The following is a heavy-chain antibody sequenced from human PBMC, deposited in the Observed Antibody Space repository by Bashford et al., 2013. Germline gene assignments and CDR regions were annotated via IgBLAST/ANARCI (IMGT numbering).Heavy chain of an antibody. CDR1: GFTFSSYG. CDR2: IWYDGSNK. D-gene: IGHD3-10*01. Sequence: GGSLRLSCAASGFTFSSYGMHWVRQAPGKGLEWVAVIWYDGSNKYYADSVKGRFTISRDNSKNTLYLQMNSLRAEDTAVYYCARAAQPPYYYGSGDNYFDYWAEEPWSPSPQ. J-gene: IGHJ4*01. V-gene: IGHV3-33*01. CDR3: ARAAQPPYYYGSGDNYFDY.